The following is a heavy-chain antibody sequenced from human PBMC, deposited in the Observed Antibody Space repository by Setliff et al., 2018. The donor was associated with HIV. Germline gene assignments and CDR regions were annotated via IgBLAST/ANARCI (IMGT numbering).Heavy chain of an antibody. V-gene: IGHV4-39*01. CDR2: IYYSGST. Sequence: PSETLSLTCTVSGGSIWNYYWSWIRHPPGKGLEWIGTIYYSGSTYYNPSLKSRVTISTDTSKNQFSLKVRSVTAADTAVYYCARGAYYNFWSGYSAGGGSLGPWGQGALVT. D-gene: IGHD3-3*01. CDR3: ARGAYYNFWSGYSAGGGSLGP. J-gene: IGHJ5*02. CDR1: GGSIWNYY.